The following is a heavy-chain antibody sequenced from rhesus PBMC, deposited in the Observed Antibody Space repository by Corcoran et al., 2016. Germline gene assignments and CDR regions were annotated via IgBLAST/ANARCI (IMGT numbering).Heavy chain of an antibody. V-gene: IGHV4-127*01. Sequence: QVQLQESGPGLVKPSETLSLTCAVSGFSISSGYVWSWIRQPPGRGLVWFGYIGGSVGSTIYNPSLKSRVTISKDTSKNQFSLKMSCATAADTAIYYCARGRSGTVTAIDYWGQGVLVTVSS. CDR1: GFSISSGYV. CDR3: ARGRSGTVTAIDY. CDR2: IGGSVGST. J-gene: IGHJ4*01. D-gene: IGHD4-23*01.